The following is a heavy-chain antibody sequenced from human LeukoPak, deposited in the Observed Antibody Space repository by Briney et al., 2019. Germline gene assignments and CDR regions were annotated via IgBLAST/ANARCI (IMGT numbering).Heavy chain of an antibody. Sequence: ASVKVSCKASGYTFTSYGISWVRRAPGQGLEWMGWISAYNGNTNYAQKLQGRVTMTTDTSTSTAYMELRSLRSDDTAVYYCARLRFVVVPAAIDYWGQGTLVTVSS. J-gene: IGHJ4*02. CDR2: ISAYNGNT. CDR3: ARLRFVVVPAAIDY. CDR1: GYTFTSYG. V-gene: IGHV1-18*01. D-gene: IGHD2-2*01.